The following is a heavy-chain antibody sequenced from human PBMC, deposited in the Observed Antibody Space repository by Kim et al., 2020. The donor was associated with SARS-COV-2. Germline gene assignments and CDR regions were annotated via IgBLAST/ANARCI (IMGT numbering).Heavy chain of an antibody. CDR3: ARGGNWNDAFDY. CDR1: GYTFISYA. V-gene: IGHV1-3*01. CDR2: ISAGNDNT. J-gene: IGHJ4*02. Sequence: ASVKVSCKASGYTFISYALHWVRQAPGQRLEWMGWISAGNDNTKLSQKFQGRVTISRDTSASTVYMEVSSLRSEDTAVYYCARGGNWNDAFDYWGQGTLVTVSS. D-gene: IGHD1-1*01.